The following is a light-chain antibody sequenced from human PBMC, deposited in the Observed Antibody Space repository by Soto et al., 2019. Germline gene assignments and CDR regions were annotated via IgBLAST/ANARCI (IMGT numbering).Light chain of an antibody. V-gene: IGLV2-23*02. Sequence: TTSEVGTYSLVSWYQQHPGKAPKLMIYEVTKRLSGVSYRFSGSKSGNTASLTISGLQAQGQAAYYCCAYAGTSTHVFGTG. CDR1: TSEVGTYSL. J-gene: IGLJ1*01. CDR3: CAYAGTSTHV. CDR2: EVT.